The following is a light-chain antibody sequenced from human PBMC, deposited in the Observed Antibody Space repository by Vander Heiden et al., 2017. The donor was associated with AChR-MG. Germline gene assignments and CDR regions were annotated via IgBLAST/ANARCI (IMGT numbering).Light chain of an antibody. CDR2: EVT. Sequence: QSALTQPPSASGSPGQSVTISCTGSSNDVGAYNYVSWYQQHPGRVPKLIIFEVTKRPSGVPDRFSGSKSGSTASLTVSGLQADDEADYYCSSYAGSRTLVFGGGTKLTVL. J-gene: IGLJ2*01. CDR3: SSYAGSRTLV. V-gene: IGLV2-8*01. CDR1: SNDVGAYNY.